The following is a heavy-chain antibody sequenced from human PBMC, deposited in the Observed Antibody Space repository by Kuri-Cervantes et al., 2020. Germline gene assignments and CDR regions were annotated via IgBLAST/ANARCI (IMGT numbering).Heavy chain of an antibody. Sequence: GGSLRLSCAASGFTFSTYWMSWVRQAPGKGLEWVANIKGDGSEKYYVDSVKGRFTISRDNAQNSLYLQMNSLRAEDTAVYFCARDITTYLDVWGRGTRVTVSS. CDR3: ARDITTYLDV. D-gene: IGHD3-22*01. V-gene: IGHV3-7*01. CDR1: GFTFSTYW. CDR2: IKGDGSEK. J-gene: IGHJ2*01.